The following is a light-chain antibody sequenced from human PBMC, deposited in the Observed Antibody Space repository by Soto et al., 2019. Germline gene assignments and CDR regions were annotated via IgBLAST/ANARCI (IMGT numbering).Light chain of an antibody. CDR1: QSVSSTY. CDR2: GAS. J-gene: IGKJ2*01. V-gene: IGKV3-20*01. Sequence: ENVLTQSPGTLSLSPGERVTLSCRASQSVSSTYLAWYQQKPGQAPRLLIYGASSRATGIPDRFSGSGSGTDVTLTIGRLEPEDFAVYYCQQYGTSPYTFGQGTKLEIK. CDR3: QQYGTSPYT.